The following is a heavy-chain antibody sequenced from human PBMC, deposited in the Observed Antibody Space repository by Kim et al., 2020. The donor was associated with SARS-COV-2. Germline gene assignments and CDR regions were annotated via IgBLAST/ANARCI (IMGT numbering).Heavy chain of an antibody. J-gene: IGHJ6*02. CDR1: GFTFSSYG. CDR3: ARDMTSGSYGGIAV. D-gene: IGHD1-26*01. V-gene: IGHV3-33*01. CDR2: IWYDGSNK. Sequence: GGSLRLSCAASGFTFSSYGMHWVRQAPGKGLEWVAVIWYDGSNKYYADSVKGRFTISRDNSKNTLYLQMNSLRAEDTAVYYCARDMTSGSYGGIAVWGQGTTVTVSS.